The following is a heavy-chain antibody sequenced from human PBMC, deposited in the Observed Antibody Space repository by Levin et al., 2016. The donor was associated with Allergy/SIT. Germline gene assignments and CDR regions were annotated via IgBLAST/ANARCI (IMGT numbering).Heavy chain of an antibody. CDR2: IYDNGGT. J-gene: IGHJ4*02. CDR1: GGSFSDNY. V-gene: IGHV4-59*01. Sequence: SETLSLTCTVSGGSFSDNYWTWIRQPPGKGPEWIGYIYDNGGTNYNSSLKSRVTISRDTSKNQFSLNLTSVTAADTAVYYCARGSPLDFWGQGTLVTVSS. CDR3: ARGSPLDF.